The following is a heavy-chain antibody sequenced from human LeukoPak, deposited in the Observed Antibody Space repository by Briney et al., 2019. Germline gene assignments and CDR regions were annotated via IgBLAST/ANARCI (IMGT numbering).Heavy chain of an antibody. CDR2: IYHSGST. V-gene: IGHV4-30-2*01. Sequence: SQTLSLTCTVSGGSISSGGYYWSWIRQPPGKGLEWIGYIYHSGSTYYNPSLKSRVTISVDRSKNQFSLKLSSVTAADTAVYYCARVISLGSYYMDVWGKGTTVTVSS. D-gene: IGHD3-3*02. CDR1: GGSISSGGYY. CDR3: ARVISLGSYYMDV. J-gene: IGHJ6*03.